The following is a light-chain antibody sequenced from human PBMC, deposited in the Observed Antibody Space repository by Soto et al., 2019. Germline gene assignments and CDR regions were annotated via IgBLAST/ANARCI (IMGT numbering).Light chain of an antibody. CDR1: QSISSW. CDR3: QQYNSYSIT. Sequence: DIQMTPSPSTLSASVGDIVIITFRASQSISSWLAWYQQKPGKAPKLLIYDASSLESGVPSRFSCSGSGTEFTLTISSLQPDDFATYYCQQYNSYSITFGQGTRLEI. CDR2: DAS. V-gene: IGKV1-5*01. J-gene: IGKJ5*01.